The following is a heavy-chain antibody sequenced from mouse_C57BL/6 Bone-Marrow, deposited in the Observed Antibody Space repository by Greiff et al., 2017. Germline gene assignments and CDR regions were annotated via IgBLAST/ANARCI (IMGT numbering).Heavy chain of an antibody. CDR3: ASRNPFAY. CDR2: INPDSSTI. Sequence: EVKLMESGGGLVQPGGSLKLSCAASGFAFSRYWMSWVRQAPGKGLEWIGEINPDSSTINYTPSLKDKFIISRDNAKNTLYLQMSKVRSEDTALYYCASRNPFAYWGQGTLVTVSA. J-gene: IGHJ3*01. V-gene: IGHV4-1*02. CDR1: GFAFSRYW.